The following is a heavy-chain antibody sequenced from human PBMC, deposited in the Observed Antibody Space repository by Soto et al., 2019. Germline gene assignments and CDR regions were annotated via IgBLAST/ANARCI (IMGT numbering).Heavy chain of an antibody. D-gene: IGHD4-17*01. CDR2: IDWDDDK. CDR1: GFSLSTSGMC. J-gene: IGHJ6*02. CDR3: ARMPATVTTLAGYYYYGMDV. V-gene: IGHV2-70*01. Sequence: VSGPTLVNPTQTLTLTCTFSGFSLSTSGMCVSWIRQPPGKALEWLALIDWDDDKYYSTSLKTRLTISKDTSKNQVVLTMTNMDPVDTATYYCARMPATVTTLAGYYYYGMDVWGQGTTVTVSS.